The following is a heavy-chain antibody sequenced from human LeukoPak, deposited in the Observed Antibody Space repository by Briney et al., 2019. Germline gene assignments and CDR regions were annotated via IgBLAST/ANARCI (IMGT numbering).Heavy chain of an antibody. J-gene: IGHJ6*02. CDR1: GVTFSSYW. Sequence: PGGSLRLSCAASGVTFSSYWMHWVRQAPGKGLVWVSRINSDGSSTSYAESVKGRFTISRDNAKNTLYLQMNSLIAEDTAVYYCARDFPSIGPDSCSWYVGYYYYGMDVWDQGTTVTVSS. CDR3: ARDFPSIGPDSCSWYVGYYYYGMDV. V-gene: IGHV3-74*01. CDR2: INSDGSST. D-gene: IGHD6-13*01.